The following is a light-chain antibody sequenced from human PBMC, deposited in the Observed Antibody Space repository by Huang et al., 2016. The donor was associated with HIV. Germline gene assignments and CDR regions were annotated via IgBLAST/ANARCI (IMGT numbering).Light chain of an antibody. CDR1: QSVGGY. CDR2: DAS. CDR3: QQRTNWPPGFT. V-gene: IGKV3-11*01. J-gene: IGKJ3*01. Sequence: EIVLTQSPATLSLSPGERATLSCRASQSVGGYLAWYQQKPGQAPRLLIYDASNSATGIPARFRGSGSGTDFTLTISSLEPEDFAVYYCQQRTNWPPGFTFGPGTKVDIK.